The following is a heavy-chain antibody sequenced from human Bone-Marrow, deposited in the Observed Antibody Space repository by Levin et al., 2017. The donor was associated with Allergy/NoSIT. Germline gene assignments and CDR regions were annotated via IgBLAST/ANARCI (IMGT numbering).Heavy chain of an antibody. V-gene: IGHV3-23*01. D-gene: IGHD6-13*01. CDR1: GFTFSSYA. J-gene: IGHJ6*02. Sequence: GGSLRLSCVASGFTFSSYAMSWVRQAPGKGLEWVSAISGSGVSTYGDSVKGRFTVSRDNSKNTLYLQMNSLRAEDTAVYYCAKDRDSSSGTFYYGMDVWGQGTTVTVSS. CDR3: AKDRDSSSGTFYYGMDV. CDR2: ISGSGVST.